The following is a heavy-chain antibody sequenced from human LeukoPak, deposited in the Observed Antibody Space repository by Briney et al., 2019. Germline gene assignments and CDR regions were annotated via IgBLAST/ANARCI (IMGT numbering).Heavy chain of an antibody. Sequence: SGGSLRLSCAASGFTVSSNYMSWVRQAPGKGLEWVSVIYSGGSTYYADSVKGRFTISRHNSKNTLYLQMNSLRAEDTAVYYCARDSTVGYYYGMDVWGQGTTVTVSS. CDR2: IYSGGST. V-gene: IGHV3-53*04. CDR3: ARDSTVGYYYGMDV. J-gene: IGHJ6*02. D-gene: IGHD4-17*01. CDR1: GFTVSSNY.